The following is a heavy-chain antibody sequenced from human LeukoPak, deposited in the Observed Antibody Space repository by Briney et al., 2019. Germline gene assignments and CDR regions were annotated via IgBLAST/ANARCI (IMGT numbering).Heavy chain of an antibody. CDR3: ASSLAVAGTTWFDP. Sequence: PSETLSLTCAVCGGSFSDYYWSWIRQPPGKGLEWIGEINHSGSTNYNPSLKSRVTISVDTSKNQFSLKLSSVTAADTAVYYCASSLAVAGTTWFDPWGQGTLVTVSS. D-gene: IGHD6-19*01. CDR2: INHSGST. J-gene: IGHJ5*02. CDR1: GGSFSDYY. V-gene: IGHV4-34*01.